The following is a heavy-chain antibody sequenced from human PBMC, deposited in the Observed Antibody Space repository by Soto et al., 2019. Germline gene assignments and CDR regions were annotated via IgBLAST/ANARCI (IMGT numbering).Heavy chain of an antibody. CDR1: GGTFSRHA. V-gene: IGHV1-69*01. J-gene: IGHJ4*02. CDR3: AKDPSPRPTVVTPYFGY. Sequence: QVQLVQSGAEVRQPGSSVKVSCKASGGTFSRHAISWVRQAPGQGLEWMGGIIPIFGTANHAQKFQGRVTIIADESTSTVYMELSSLRSEDTAMYYCAKDPSPRPTVVTPYFGYWGQGTLVTVSS. D-gene: IGHD4-17*01. CDR2: IIPIFGTA.